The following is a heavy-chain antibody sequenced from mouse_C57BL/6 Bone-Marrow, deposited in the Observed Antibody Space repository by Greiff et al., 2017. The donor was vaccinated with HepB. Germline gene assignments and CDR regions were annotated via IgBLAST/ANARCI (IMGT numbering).Heavy chain of an antibody. CDR3: VRGHDGYSTFDY. CDR1: GFTFNTYA. CDR2: LRSKSSNYAT. D-gene: IGHD2-3*01. Sequence: DVKLMESGGGLVQPQGSLKLSCAASGFTFNTYAMHWVRPAPGKGLEWVARLRSKSSNYATYYADSVKDRFTISRDDSQSMLYLQMNNLKTEDTAMYYCVRGHDGYSTFDYWGEGTTLTVSS. J-gene: IGHJ2*01. V-gene: IGHV10-3*01.